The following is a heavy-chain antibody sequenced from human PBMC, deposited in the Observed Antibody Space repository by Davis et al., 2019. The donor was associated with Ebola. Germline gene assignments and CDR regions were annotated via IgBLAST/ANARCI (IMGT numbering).Heavy chain of an antibody. Sequence: GESLKISCAASGFTFRSHWMHWVRQTPGKGLVWVSRINHDESTTTYADSVKGRFTISRDNAKSTLYLQMNSLGPDDTAIYYCARAKLSSGGDEAFDLWGQGTMVTVSS. CDR2: INHDESTT. J-gene: IGHJ3*01. V-gene: IGHV3-74*03. CDR1: GFTFRSHW. CDR3: ARAKLSSGGDEAFDL. D-gene: IGHD6-19*01.